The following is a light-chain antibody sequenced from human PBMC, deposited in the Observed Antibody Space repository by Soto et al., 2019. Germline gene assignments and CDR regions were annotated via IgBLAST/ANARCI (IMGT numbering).Light chain of an antibody. V-gene: IGLV6-57*02. CDR1: SGSIASNP. CDR3: QSYDNYNVL. CDR2: ENS. J-gene: IGLJ2*01. Sequence: LTQPHSVSESPGKTVTISCTGSSGSIASNPVQWHQQRPGSAPTIVIYENSRRPSGVPDRFSGSIDSSSNSASLTISGLETEDEADYYCQSYDNYNVLFGGGTKVTVL.